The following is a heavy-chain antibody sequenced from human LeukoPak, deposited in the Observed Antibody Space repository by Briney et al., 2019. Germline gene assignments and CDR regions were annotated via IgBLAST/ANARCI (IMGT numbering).Heavy chain of an antibody. V-gene: IGHV3-23*01. Sequence: GGSLRLSCAASGFTFSSYAMSWVRQAPGKGLEWVSVISGSGGSTYYADSVKGRFTISRDNSKNTLYLQMNSLDSYGTAVYYCANHYGGNPKYYFDYWGQGTLVTVSS. J-gene: IGHJ4*02. D-gene: IGHD4-23*01. CDR1: GFTFSSYA. CDR2: ISGSGGST. CDR3: ANHYGGNPKYYFDY.